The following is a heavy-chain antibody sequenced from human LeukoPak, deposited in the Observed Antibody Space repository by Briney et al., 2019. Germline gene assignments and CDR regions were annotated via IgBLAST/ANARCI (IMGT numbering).Heavy chain of an antibody. CDR2: INPSDDST. CDR3: ARGSYYDY. D-gene: IGHD3-10*01. CDR1: GYTFTSYY. Sequence: ASVKVSCKASGYTFTSYYMHWVRQAPGQGLEWMGIINPSDDSTNYAQNVQGRVTMTTDTSTSTAYMELRSLRSDDTAVYYCARGSYYDYWGQGTLVTVSS. J-gene: IGHJ4*02. V-gene: IGHV1-46*01.